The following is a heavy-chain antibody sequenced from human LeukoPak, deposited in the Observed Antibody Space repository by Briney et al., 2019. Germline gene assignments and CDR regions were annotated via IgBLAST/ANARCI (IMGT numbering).Heavy chain of an antibody. CDR2: ISSSSSTI. CDR3: ARDRGGSYSAIDY. CDR1: GFTFSSYS. D-gene: IGHD1-26*01. J-gene: IGHJ4*02. Sequence: GGSMRLSCAASGFTFSSYSMNWVRQAPGKGLEWVSFISSSSSTIYYADSVKGRFTISRDNAKNSLYLQMNSLRAEDTAVYYCARDRGGSYSAIDYWGQGTLVTVSS. V-gene: IGHV3-48*04.